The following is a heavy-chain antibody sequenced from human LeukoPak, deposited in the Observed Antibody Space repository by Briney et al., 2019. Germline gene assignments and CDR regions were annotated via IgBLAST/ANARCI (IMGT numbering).Heavy chain of an antibody. D-gene: IGHD6-13*01. V-gene: IGHV1-69*13. Sequence: SVKVSCKASGGTFISYAISWVRQAPGQGLEWMGGIIPIFGTANYAQKFQGRVTITADESTSTAYMELSSLRSEDTAVYYCARDLSIAAAENDYWGQGTLVTVSS. CDR2: IIPIFGTA. CDR1: GGTFISYA. J-gene: IGHJ4*02. CDR3: ARDLSIAAAENDY.